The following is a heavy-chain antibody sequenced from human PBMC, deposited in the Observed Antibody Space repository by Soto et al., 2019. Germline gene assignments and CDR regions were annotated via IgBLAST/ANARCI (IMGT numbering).Heavy chain of an antibody. CDR2: ISGSGGST. Sequence: GASLKISCAASGFTFSSYAMSWVRQAPGKGLEWVSGISGSGGSTDYADSVKGRFTISRDNSKNTLYLQMDSLRAEDTAVYYCAKDAYPGNCWYYFDFWGQGTLVTVSS. D-gene: IGHD2-21*01. CDR1: GFTFSSYA. V-gene: IGHV3-23*01. CDR3: AKDAYPGNCWYYFDF. J-gene: IGHJ4*02.